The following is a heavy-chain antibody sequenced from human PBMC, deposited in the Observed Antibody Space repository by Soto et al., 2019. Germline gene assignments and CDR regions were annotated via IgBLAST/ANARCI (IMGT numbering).Heavy chain of an antibody. J-gene: IGHJ5*02. CDR2: ISSSSSTI. Sequence: PGGSLRLSCAASGFTFSSYSMNWVRQAPGKGLEWVSYISSSSSTIYYADSVKGRFTISRDNAKNSLYLQMNSLRAEDTAAYYCARDHSSGWYHEYWFDPWGQGTLVTVSS. D-gene: IGHD6-19*01. CDR1: GFTFSSYS. CDR3: ARDHSSGWYHEYWFDP. V-gene: IGHV3-48*01.